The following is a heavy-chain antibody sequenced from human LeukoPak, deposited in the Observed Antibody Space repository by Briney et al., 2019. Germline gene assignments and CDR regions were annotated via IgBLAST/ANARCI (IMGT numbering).Heavy chain of an antibody. J-gene: IGHJ6*03. CDR3: AVHPGLHTVTTYADYYYYMDV. CDR1: GYTFTDYY. CDR2: INPNSGDT. D-gene: IGHD4-17*01. V-gene: IGHV1-2*02. Sequence: GASVKVSCKASGYTFTDYYMHWVRQAPGQGLEWMGWINPNSGDTNYAQKFQGRVTMTRDTSISTAYMELSRLRSGDTAVYYCAVHPGLHTVTTYADYYYYMDVWGKGTTVTISS.